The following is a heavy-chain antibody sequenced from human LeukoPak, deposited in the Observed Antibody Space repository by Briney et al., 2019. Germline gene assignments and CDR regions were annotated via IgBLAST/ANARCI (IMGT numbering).Heavy chain of an antibody. D-gene: IGHD3-9*01. V-gene: IGHV4-59*01. CDR2: IYFSGST. CDR3: ARLREPDYDILTGWLFDY. Sequence: SETLSLTCTVSGGSISSYYWSWIRQPPGKGLEWIGYIYFSGSTNYNPSLKSRVTISLYTSKNQFSLKLSSVTAADTAVYYCARLREPDYDILTGWLFDYWGQGTLVTVSS. J-gene: IGHJ4*02. CDR1: GGSISSYY.